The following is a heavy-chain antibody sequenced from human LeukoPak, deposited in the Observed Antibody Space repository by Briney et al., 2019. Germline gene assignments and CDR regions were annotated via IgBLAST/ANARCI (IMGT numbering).Heavy chain of an antibody. CDR1: RFTFSSYW. D-gene: IGHD3-10*01. CDR2: IKQDGSEK. CDR3: AKEAGRPALGYFDY. Sequence: GGSLRLSCAASRFTFSSYWMSWVRQAPGKGLEWVANIKQDGSEKYYVDSVKGRFTISRDNAKNSLYLQMNSLRAEDTAVYYCAKEAGRPALGYFDYWGQGTLVTVSS. V-gene: IGHV3-7*01. J-gene: IGHJ4*02.